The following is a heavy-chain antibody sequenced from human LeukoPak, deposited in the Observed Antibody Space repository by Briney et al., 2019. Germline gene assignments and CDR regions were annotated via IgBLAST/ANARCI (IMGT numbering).Heavy chain of an antibody. J-gene: IGHJ4*02. V-gene: IGHV3-23*01. CDR1: GFTYSSYA. CDR3: AKDRSGIFDY. Sequence: GGSLRLSCAASGFTYSSYALTWVRQAPGKGLEWVSTISDSGGGTYYADSVKGRFTISRDNSKNTLYLQMNSLRAEDTAVYYCAKDRSGIFDYWGQGTLVTVSS. CDR2: ISDSGGGT. D-gene: IGHD1-26*01.